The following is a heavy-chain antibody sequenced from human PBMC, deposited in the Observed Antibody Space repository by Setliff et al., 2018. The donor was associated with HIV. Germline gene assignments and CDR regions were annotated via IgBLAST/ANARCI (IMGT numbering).Heavy chain of an antibody. CDR2: INHSGST. J-gene: IGHJ4*02. CDR3: ASGSRGIVVVIPQPRLFDY. D-gene: IGHD2-21*01. V-gene: IGHV4-34*01. CDR1: GGSFSGHY. Sequence: SETLSLTCAVYGGSFSGHYWSWIRQPPGKGLEWIGEINHSGSTHYNPSPKSRVPISVDTSKTQFSLNLRSVTATATAVYDCASGSRGIVVVIPQPRLFDYWGQGTLVTVSS.